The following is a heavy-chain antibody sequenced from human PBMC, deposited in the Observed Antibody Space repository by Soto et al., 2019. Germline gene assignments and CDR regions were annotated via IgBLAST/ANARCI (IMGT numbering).Heavy chain of an antibody. CDR3: AREGGESSDGLYYFDS. CDR1: GGSFREYY. J-gene: IGHJ4*02. Sequence: SETLSLTCAVNGGSFREYYWNWLRQPPGKGLEWIGHIYYSGNTDYNPSLKSRLAISIDTSKNQFSLKLSSVTAADTAVYFCAREGGESSDGLYYFDSWGQGSLVTVSS. V-gene: IGHV4-34*09. D-gene: IGHD3-16*01. CDR2: IYYSGNT.